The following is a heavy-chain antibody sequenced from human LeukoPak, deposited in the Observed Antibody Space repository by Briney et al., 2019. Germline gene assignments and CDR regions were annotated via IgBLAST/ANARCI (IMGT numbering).Heavy chain of an antibody. V-gene: IGHV6-1*01. J-gene: IGHJ3*02. CDR3: ARDRGSSWQRERDAFDI. Sequence: SQTLSLTCAISGDSVSSNSAAWNWIRQSPSRGLEWPGRTYYRSKWYDDYAVSVKSRITINPDTSKNQFSLQLNSVTPEDTAVYYCARDRGSSWQRERDAFDIWGQGTMVTVSS. CDR1: GDSVSSNSAA. CDR2: TYYRSKWYD. D-gene: IGHD6-13*01.